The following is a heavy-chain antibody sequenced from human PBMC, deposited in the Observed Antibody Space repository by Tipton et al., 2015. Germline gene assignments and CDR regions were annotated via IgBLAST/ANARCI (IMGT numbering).Heavy chain of an antibody. CDR3: ARCPGYYYDSSGYNYYYYGMDV. V-gene: IGHV4-61*08. CDR1: GGSVSSGDYY. CDR2: IYHSGST. J-gene: IGHJ6*02. D-gene: IGHD3-22*01. Sequence: TLSLTCTVSGGSVSSGDYYWSWIRQPPGKGLEWIGYIYHSGSTNYNPSLKSRVTISVDTSKNQFSLKLSSVTAADTAVYYCARCPGYYYDSSGYNYYYYGMDVWGQGTTVTVSS.